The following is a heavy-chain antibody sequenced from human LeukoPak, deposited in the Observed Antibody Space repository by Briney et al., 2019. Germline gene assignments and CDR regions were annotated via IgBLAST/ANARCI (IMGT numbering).Heavy chain of an antibody. V-gene: IGHV3-74*01. J-gene: IGHJ4*02. D-gene: IGHD5-18*01. CDR1: GFTFSSYW. CDR2: INSDGSST. Sequence: PGGSLRLSCAASGFTFSSYWVHWVRQAPGKGLVWVSRINSDGSSTSYADSVKGRFTISRDNAKNTLYLQMNSLRAEDTAVYYCARFPGYSYGQRYFDYWGQGTLVTVSS. CDR3: ARFPGYSYGQRYFDY.